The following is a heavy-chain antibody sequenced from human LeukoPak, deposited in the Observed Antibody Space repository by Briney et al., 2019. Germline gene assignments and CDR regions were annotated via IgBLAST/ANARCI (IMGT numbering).Heavy chain of an antibody. CDR1: RLTFRSYS. J-gene: IGHJ3*02. CDR3: ARDQRLGAFDI. CDR2: ISSSSSYI. D-gene: IGHD3-16*01. Sequence: GGSLRLSCAASRLTFRSYSMNWVRQAPGKGLEWVSSISSSSSYIYYPDSVKGRFTISRDNAKDSLYLQMNSLRAEDTAVYYCARDQRLGAFDIWGQGTMVTVSS. V-gene: IGHV3-21*01.